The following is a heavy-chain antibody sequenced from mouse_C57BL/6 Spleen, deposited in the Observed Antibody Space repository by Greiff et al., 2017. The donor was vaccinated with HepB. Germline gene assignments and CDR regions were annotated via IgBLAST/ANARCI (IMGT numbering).Heavy chain of an antibody. CDR2: INPSNGGT. V-gene: IGHV1-53*01. CDR1: GYTFTSYW. Sequence: QVQLQQPGTELVKPGASVKLSCKASGYTFTSYWMHWVKQRPGQCLEWIGNINPSNGGTNYNEKFKSKATLTVDKSSSTAYMQLSSLTSEDSAVYYCARRGGSSGYVRYFDYWGQGTTLTVSS. J-gene: IGHJ2*01. CDR3: ARRGGSSGYVRYFDY. D-gene: IGHD3-2*02.